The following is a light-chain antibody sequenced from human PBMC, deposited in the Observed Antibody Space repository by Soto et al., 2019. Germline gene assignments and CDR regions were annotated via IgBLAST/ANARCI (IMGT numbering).Light chain of an antibody. CDR1: QSIRSH. V-gene: IGKV1-39*01. CDR2: DAS. CDR3: QQYNSYSRT. J-gene: IGKJ1*01. Sequence: DIQMTQSPSSLSASVGDRVTITCRASQSIRSHLNWYQQKPGKAPKLLIYDASSLQSGVPSRFSGSGSGTDFTLTISSLQPDDSATYYCQQYNSYSRTFGQGTKVDIK.